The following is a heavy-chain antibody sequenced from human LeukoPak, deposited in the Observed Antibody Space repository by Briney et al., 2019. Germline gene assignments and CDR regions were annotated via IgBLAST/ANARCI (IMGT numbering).Heavy chain of an antibody. D-gene: IGHD5-18*01. V-gene: IGHV1-18*01. Sequence: ASVKVSCKASGYTFASYGITWVRQAPGQGLEWMGWISGHSGNTNYVQNLQGRVTMTTDTSTSIAYMELRSLRSDDTAVYYCVRGSADTPMAPIFYWGQGTLVSVSS. CDR2: ISGHSGNT. CDR1: GYTFASYG. CDR3: VRGSADTPMAPIFY. J-gene: IGHJ4*02.